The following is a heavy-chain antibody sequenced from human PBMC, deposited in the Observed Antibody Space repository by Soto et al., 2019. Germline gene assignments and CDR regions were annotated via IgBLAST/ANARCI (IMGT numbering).Heavy chain of an antibody. V-gene: IGHV4-30-4*01. CDR2: IYYSGST. Sequence: TLSLTCTVSGGSISSGDYYWSWIRQPPGKGLEWIGYIYYSGSTYYNPSLKSRVTISVDTSKNQFSLKLSSVTAADTAVYYCARDDYGGNFVNWFDPWGQGTLVTVSS. CDR1: GGSISSGDYY. J-gene: IGHJ5*02. D-gene: IGHD4-17*01. CDR3: ARDDYGGNFVNWFDP.